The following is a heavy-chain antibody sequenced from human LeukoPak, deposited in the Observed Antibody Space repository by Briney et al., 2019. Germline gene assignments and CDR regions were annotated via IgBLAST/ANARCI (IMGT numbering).Heavy chain of an antibody. Sequence: PSETLSLTCTVSGGSISSGDYYWSWIRQPPGKGLEWIGYIYYSGSTYYNPSLKSRVTISVDTSKNQFSLKLSSVTAPDTAVYYCARDRLIAAAGTLAGMDVWGKGTTVTVSS. CDR1: GGSISSGDYY. V-gene: IGHV4-30-4*01. J-gene: IGHJ6*04. D-gene: IGHD6-13*01. CDR3: ARDRLIAAAGTLAGMDV. CDR2: IYYSGST.